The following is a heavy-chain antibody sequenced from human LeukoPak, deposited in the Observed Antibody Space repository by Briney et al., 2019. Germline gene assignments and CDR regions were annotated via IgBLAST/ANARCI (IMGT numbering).Heavy chain of an antibody. J-gene: IGHJ4*02. Sequence: ASVKVSCKASGYTFTGYYMHWVRQAPGQGLEWMGWINPNSGGTNYAQKFQGRVTMTRDTSISTAYMELSRLRSDDTAEYYCARVFGGWYQDLQEGVVDYWGQGTLVTVSS. V-gene: IGHV1-2*02. CDR3: ARVFGGWYQDLQEGVVDY. CDR1: GYTFTGYY. CDR2: INPNSGGT. D-gene: IGHD6-19*01.